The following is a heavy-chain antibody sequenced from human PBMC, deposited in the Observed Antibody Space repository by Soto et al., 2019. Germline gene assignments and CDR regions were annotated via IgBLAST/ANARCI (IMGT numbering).Heavy chain of an antibody. V-gene: IGHV4-39*01. D-gene: IGHD6-13*01. Sequence: SETLSLTCTVSGGSISSSSYYWGWIRQPPGKGLEWIGSIYYSGSTYYNPSLKSRVTISVDTSKNQFSLKLSSVTAADTAVYYCARHGIRIAAAGTVREIWFDPWDQGTLVTVSS. J-gene: IGHJ5*02. CDR2: IYYSGST. CDR1: GGSISSSSYY. CDR3: ARHGIRIAAAGTVREIWFDP.